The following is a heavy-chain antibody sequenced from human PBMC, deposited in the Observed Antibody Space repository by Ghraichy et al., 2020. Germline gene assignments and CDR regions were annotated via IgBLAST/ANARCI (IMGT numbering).Heavy chain of an antibody. CDR2: IYYSGST. Sequence: SETLSLTCTVSGGSISSYYWSWIRQHPGQGLEWIGYIYYSGSTYYNPSLKSRVTISVDTSKNQFSLKLSSVTAADTAVYYCARETYYYDSSGYILDYWGQGTLVTVSS. D-gene: IGHD3-22*01. CDR3: ARETYYYDSSGYILDY. CDR1: GGSISSYY. J-gene: IGHJ4*02. V-gene: IGHV4-59*06.